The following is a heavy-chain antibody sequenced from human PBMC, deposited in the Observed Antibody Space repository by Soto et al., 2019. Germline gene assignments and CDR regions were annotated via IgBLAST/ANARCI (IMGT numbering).Heavy chain of an antibody. CDR1: GGSITNYY. Sequence: KPSETLSLTCTVSGGSITNYYWSWIRQPPGKGLEWIGYIYYSGTTSYNPSLKSRVTMSVDTSKNQFSLKLNSVTAADTAVYYCARDYSTYFWFDPWGQGTLVTVSS. D-gene: IGHD4-4*01. CDR3: ARDYSTYFWFDP. CDR2: IYYSGTT. J-gene: IGHJ5*02. V-gene: IGHV4-59*01.